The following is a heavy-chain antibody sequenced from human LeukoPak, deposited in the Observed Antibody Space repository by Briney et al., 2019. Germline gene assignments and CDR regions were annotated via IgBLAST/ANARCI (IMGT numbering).Heavy chain of an antibody. D-gene: IGHD6-13*01. V-gene: IGHV4-31*03. CDR3: ARVGGSWYAFDI. CDR2: IYYSGSI. J-gene: IGHJ3*02. Sequence: SQTLSLTCTVSGGSISSGGYYWSWIRQHPGKGLEWIGYIYYSGSIYYNPSLKSRVTISVDTSKNQFSLKLSSVTAADTAVYYCARVGGSWYAFDIWGQGTMVTVSS. CDR1: GGSISSGGYY.